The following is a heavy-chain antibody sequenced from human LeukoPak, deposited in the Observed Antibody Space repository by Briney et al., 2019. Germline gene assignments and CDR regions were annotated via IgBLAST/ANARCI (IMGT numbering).Heavy chain of an antibody. CDR1: GGSITSGSYA. V-gene: IGHV4-30-2*01. J-gene: IGHJ4*02. CDR2: IYHSGST. CDR3: ASYLAYCGGDCYLGGFDY. D-gene: IGHD2-21*02. Sequence: SQTLSLTCAVSGGSITSGSYAWSWIRQPPGKGLEWIGYIYHSGSTYYNPSLKSRVTISVDRSKNQFSLKLSSVTAADTAVYYCASYLAYCGGDCYLGGFDYWGQGTLVTVSS.